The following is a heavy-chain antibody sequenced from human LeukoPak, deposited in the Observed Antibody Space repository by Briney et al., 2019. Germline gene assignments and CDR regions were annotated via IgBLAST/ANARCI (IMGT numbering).Heavy chain of an antibody. Sequence: PGGSLRLSCAASGFTFSSYAMSWARQAPGKGLEWVSYISYSGSTIYYADSVKGRFTISRDNAKNSLYLQMNSLRAEDTAFYYCARDYYDSSGPWYFDLWGRGTLVTVSS. D-gene: IGHD3-22*01. J-gene: IGHJ2*01. CDR2: ISYSGSTI. V-gene: IGHV3-48*03. CDR1: GFTFSSYA. CDR3: ARDYYDSSGPWYFDL.